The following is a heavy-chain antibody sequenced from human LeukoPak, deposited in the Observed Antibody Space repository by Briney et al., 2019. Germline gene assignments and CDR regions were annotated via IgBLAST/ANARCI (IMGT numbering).Heavy chain of an antibody. CDR3: AKEPKFAGYSSSFYAWFDY. Sequence: GGSLRLSCAASGFTFSSYAMSWVRQAPGKGLEWVSAISGSGGSTYYADSVKGRFTISRDNSKNTLYLQMNSLRAEDTAVYYCAKEPKFAGYSSSFYAWFDYWGQGTLVTVSS. CDR1: GFTFSSYA. J-gene: IGHJ4*02. D-gene: IGHD6-13*01. CDR2: ISGSGGST. V-gene: IGHV3-23*01.